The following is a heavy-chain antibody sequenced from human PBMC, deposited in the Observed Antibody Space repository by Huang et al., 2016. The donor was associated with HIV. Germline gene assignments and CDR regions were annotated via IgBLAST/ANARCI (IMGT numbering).Heavy chain of an antibody. CDR1: GGSFSNHV. CDR2: IIPIFGTT. CDR3: ARESNIVVVPHTIKFFDY. D-gene: IGHD2-2*01. Sequence: QVQLVQSGAEVKKPGSSVQVSCKASGGSFSNHVFSWVRQGPGQGLEWMGGIIPIFGTTNYAQKSQGRVTITGDESTGTAYLELSSLRSEDTAVYFCARESNIVVVPHTIKFFDYWGQGTLVTVSS. V-gene: IGHV1-69*01. J-gene: IGHJ4*02.